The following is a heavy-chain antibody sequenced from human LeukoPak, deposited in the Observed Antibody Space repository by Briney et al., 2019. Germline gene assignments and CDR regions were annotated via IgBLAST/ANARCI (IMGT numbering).Heavy chain of an antibody. CDR2: IFEDGSEK. CDR1: GFTSSSYW. D-gene: IGHD2-15*01. V-gene: IGHV3-7*01. Sequence: GGSLRLSCAASGFTSSSYWMTWVRQAPGKGLEWVANIFEDGSEKNYVDSVRGRFTISRDNAKNSLYLQMDSLRDEDTAMYYCARDVSPSTRGGDCSGGTCYYDAFDLWGQGTMVTVSS. CDR3: ARDVSPSTRGGDCSGGTCYYDAFDL. J-gene: IGHJ3*01.